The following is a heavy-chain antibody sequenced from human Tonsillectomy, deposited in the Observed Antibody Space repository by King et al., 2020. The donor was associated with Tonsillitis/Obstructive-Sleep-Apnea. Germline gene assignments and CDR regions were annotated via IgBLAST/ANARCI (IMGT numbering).Heavy chain of an antibody. D-gene: IGHD3-3*01. V-gene: IGHV3-30*18. CDR3: VKDLGRITIFALDF. J-gene: IGHJ6*04. CDR1: GFSFSKHG. Sequence: VQLVESGGGVVQPGRSLRLSCAASGFSFSKHGMHWVRQAPGKGLEWVAGTSDDGSNEFYGDSVKGRFTISRDNSKNTLSLQMNSLRVEDTAVFYCVKDLGRITIFALDFWGKGTTVTVSS. CDR2: TSDDGSNE.